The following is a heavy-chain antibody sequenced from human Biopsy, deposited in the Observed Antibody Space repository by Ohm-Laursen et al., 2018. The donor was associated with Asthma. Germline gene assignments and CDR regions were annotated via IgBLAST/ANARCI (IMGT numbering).Heavy chain of an antibody. CDR3: ARTIMVRGKYYFDY. J-gene: IGHJ4*02. V-gene: IGHV2-70*01. CDR2: IDWDDDK. CDR1: GFSFTTYRVG. Sequence: TTQTLTLTCTFSGFSFTTYRVGVGWIRQPPGKALEWLALIDWDDDKYYSTSLKTRLTISKDTSKNQVVLTMTNMDPVDTATYYCARTIMVRGKYYFDYWGQGTLVTVSS. D-gene: IGHD3-10*01.